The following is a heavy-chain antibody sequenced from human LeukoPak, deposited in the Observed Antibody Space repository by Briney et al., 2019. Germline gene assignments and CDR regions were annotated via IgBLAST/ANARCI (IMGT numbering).Heavy chain of an antibody. Sequence: ASVKVSCKASGYTFTSYDINWVRQATGQGLEWMGWMNPNSGNTGYAQKFQGRVNMTRNISMSTAYMELSSLRSEDTAVYYCARRIRGMDVWGQGTTVTVSS. J-gene: IGHJ6*02. CDR2: MNPNSGNT. CDR3: ARRIRGMDV. V-gene: IGHV1-8*01. CDR1: GYTFTSYD.